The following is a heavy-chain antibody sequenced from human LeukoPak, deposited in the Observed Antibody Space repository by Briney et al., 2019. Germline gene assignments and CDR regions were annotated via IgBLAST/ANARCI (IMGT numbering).Heavy chain of an antibody. Sequence: SETLSLTCTVSGGSISSYYRTWIRQPAGKGLEWIGRIYTTGSTNYNLSLNSRVTMSVDTSKNQFSLKLSSVTAADTAVYYCARVTVVPAGVYGVGWFDTWGQGTLVTVSS. CDR1: GGSISSYY. V-gene: IGHV4-4*07. D-gene: IGHD2-2*01. CDR2: IYTTGST. CDR3: ARVTVVPAGVYGVGWFDT. J-gene: IGHJ5*02.